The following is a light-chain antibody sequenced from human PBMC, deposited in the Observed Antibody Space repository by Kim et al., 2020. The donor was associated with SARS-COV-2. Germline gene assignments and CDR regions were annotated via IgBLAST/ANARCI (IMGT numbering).Light chain of an antibody. V-gene: IGLV1-44*01. CDR3: VAWDDSLNGPV. Sequence: QAVVTQSPSASGTPGQRVTISCSGSSSNIGSNNVNWYQQLSGTAPKLLIYSVNQRPSGVPDRFSGSKSGTSASLAISGLQSEDEADYYCVAWDDSLNGPVFGGGTKVTVL. CDR1: SSNIGSNN. J-gene: IGLJ3*02. CDR2: SVN.